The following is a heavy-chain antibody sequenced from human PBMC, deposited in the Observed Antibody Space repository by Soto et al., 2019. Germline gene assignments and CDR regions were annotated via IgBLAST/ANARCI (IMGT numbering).Heavy chain of an antibody. V-gene: IGHV3-23*01. CDR1: GFTFSSYA. Sequence: SGGSLRLSCAASGFTFSSYAMSWVRQAPGKGLEWVSAISGSGGSTYYADSVKGRFTISRDNSKNTLYLQMNSLRAEDTAVYYCAKDSDSRGAFDIWGQGTMVTVSS. CDR2: ISGSGGST. J-gene: IGHJ3*02. D-gene: IGHD3-22*01. CDR3: AKDSDSRGAFDI.